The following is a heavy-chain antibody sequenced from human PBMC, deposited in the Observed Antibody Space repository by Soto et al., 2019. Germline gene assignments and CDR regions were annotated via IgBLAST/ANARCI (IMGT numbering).Heavy chain of an antibody. D-gene: IGHD3-22*01. CDR2: IYSGGST. J-gene: IGHJ6*02. Sequence: EVQLVETGGGLIQPGGSLRLSCAASGFTVSSNYMSWVRQAPGKGLEWVSVIYSGGSTYYADSVKGRFTISRDNSKNTLYLQMNSLRAEDTAVYYCARDGPHYYDSSGYRPPASYGMDVWGQGTTVTVSS. CDR1: GFTVSSNY. CDR3: ARDGPHYYDSSGYRPPASYGMDV. V-gene: IGHV3-53*02.